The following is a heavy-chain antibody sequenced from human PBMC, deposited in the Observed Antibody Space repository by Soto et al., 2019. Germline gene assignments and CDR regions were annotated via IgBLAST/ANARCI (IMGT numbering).Heavy chain of an antibody. CDR3: ARAFSGSYPNFDY. Sequence: GGSLRLSCLASGFIFRSYAMHWVRQAPGKGLEWVAVITYDGANGYYADSVRGRFAISRDNSKSTLFLQMNSLRPEDTAVYYCARAFSGSYPNFDYWGQGTLVTVS. CDR2: ITYDGANG. D-gene: IGHD1-26*01. J-gene: IGHJ4*02. CDR1: GFIFRSYA. V-gene: IGHV3-30*09.